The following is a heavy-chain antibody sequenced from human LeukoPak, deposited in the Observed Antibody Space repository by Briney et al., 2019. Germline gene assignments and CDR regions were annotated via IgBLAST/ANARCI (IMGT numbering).Heavy chain of an antibody. CDR3: ARGDGNWFDP. Sequence: PSETLSLTCTVSGGSISSYYWSWIRQPPGKGLEWIGYIYYRGSTNYNPSLKSRVTISVDTSKNQFSLKLSSVTAADTAVYYCARGDGNWFDPWGQGTLVTVSS. V-gene: IGHV4-59*01. CDR2: IYYRGST. CDR1: GGSISSYY. J-gene: IGHJ5*02. D-gene: IGHD5-24*01.